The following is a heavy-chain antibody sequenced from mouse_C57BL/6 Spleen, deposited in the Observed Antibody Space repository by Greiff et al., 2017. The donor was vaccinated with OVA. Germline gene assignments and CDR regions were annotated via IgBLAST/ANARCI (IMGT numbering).Heavy chain of an antibody. CDR3: TTPYYYGSSPYWYFDV. J-gene: IGHJ1*03. D-gene: IGHD1-1*01. CDR1: GFNIKDDY. CDR2: IDPENGDT. V-gene: IGHV14-4*01. Sequence: VHVKQSGAELVRPGASVKLSCTASGFNIKDDYMHWVKQRPEQGLEWIGWIDPENGDTEYASKFQGKATITADTSSNTAYLQLSSLTSEDTAVYYCTTPYYYGSSPYWYFDVWGTGTTVTVSS.